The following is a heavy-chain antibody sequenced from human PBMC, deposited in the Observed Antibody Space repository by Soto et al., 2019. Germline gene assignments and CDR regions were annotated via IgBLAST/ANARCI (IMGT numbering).Heavy chain of an antibody. V-gene: IGHV3-23*01. CDR1: GFTFSSYA. CDR2: ISGSGGST. CDR3: AKYGTYYDFWSGNDY. J-gene: IGHJ4*02. D-gene: IGHD3-3*01. Sequence: GGSLRLSCAASGFTFSSYAMSWVRQAPGKGLEWVSAISGSGGSTYYADSVKGRFTISRDNSKNTLYLQMNSLRAEDTAVYYCAKYGTYYDFWSGNDYWGQGTLVTVSS.